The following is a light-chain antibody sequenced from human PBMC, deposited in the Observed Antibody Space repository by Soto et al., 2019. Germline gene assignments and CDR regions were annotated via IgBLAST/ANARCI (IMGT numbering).Light chain of an antibody. CDR2: SAS. CDR1: QSVGSN. CDR3: QQCDNWTPYT. V-gene: IGKV3-15*01. Sequence: EIVMTQSPATLSVSPGERATLSCRASQSVGSNLAWYQQKPGQAPRLLIYSASTRATGIPARFSGSGSGTEFTLTISSLQSEDFAVYYCQQCDNWTPYTFGQGTKLEIK. J-gene: IGKJ2*01.